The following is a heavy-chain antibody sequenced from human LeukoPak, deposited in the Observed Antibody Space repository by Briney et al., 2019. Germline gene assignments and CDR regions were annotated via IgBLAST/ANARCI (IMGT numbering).Heavy chain of an antibody. CDR3: AAYYYDSSGYYRHDAFDI. CDR2: IIPIFGTA. V-gene: IGHV1-69*13. CDR1: GGTFSSYA. Sequence: SVKVSCKASGGTFSSYAISWVRQAPGQGLEWMGGIIPIFGTANYAQKFQGRVTITAGESTSTAYMELSSLRSEDTAVYYCAAYYYDSSGYYRHDAFDIWGQGTMVTVSS. D-gene: IGHD3-22*01. J-gene: IGHJ3*02.